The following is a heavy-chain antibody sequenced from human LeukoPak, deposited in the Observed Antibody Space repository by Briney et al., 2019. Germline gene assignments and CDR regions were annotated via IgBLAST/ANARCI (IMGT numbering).Heavy chain of an antibody. D-gene: IGHD6-13*01. CDR1: GYTFTDYY. CDR3: ASSRSYSSSWYYYYGMDV. Sequence: ASVKVSCKTSGYTFTDYYMHWVRQAPGQGLEWMGWINPNSGGTNYAQKFQGWVTMTRDTSISTAYMELSRLRSDDTAVYYCASSRSYSSSWYYYYGMDVWGQGTTVTVSS. J-gene: IGHJ6*02. CDR2: INPNSGGT. V-gene: IGHV1-2*04.